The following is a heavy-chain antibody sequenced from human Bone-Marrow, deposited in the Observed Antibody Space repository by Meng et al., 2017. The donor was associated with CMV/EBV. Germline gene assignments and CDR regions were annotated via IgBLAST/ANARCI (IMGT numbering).Heavy chain of an antibody. CDR3: ARACLRGAARCGRDY. Sequence: ASVKVSCKASGYTFTSYDINWVRQATGQGLGWRGWMNPNSGNTGYAQKFQGRVTMTRNTSISTAYMELSSMRSEDTAVYYCARACLRGAARCGRDYWGQGTLVTVSS. CDR2: MNPNSGNT. V-gene: IGHV1-8*01. D-gene: IGHD6-6*01. J-gene: IGHJ4*02. CDR1: GYTFTSYD.